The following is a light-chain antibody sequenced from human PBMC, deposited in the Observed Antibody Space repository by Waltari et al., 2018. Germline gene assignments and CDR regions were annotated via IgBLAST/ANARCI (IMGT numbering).Light chain of an antibody. J-gene: IGLJ6*01. V-gene: IGLV3-21*02. CDR1: NIGTKS. CDR3: QVWDSSSKYDV. CDR2: ADN. Sequence: SYELSQPRSVSVSPGQKARITCGGDNIGTKSVQWYQQKPRQAPVLVIYADNERPSGIPERFSGSNSGNTATLTISGVEAGYEADYYCQVWDSSSKYDVFGSGTKLTVL.